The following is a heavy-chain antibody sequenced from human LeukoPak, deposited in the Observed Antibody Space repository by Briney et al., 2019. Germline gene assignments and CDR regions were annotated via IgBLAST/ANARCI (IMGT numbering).Heavy chain of an antibody. V-gene: IGHV3-23*01. CDR2: ISGSGGST. D-gene: IGHD3-3*01. CDR1: GFTFSSYA. J-gene: IGHJ4*02. CDR3: ANTPTIFGVVNNFDY. Sequence: GGSLRLSCAPSGFTFSSYAMSWVRQAPGRGLEWVSAISGSGGSTYYADSVKGRFTISRDNSKNTLYLQMNSLRAEDTAVYYCANTPTIFGVVNNFDYWGQGTLVTVSS.